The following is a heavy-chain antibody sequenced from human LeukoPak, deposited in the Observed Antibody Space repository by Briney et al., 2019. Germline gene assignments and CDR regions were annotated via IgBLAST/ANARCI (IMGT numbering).Heavy chain of an antibody. V-gene: IGHV3-23*01. D-gene: IGHD5-18*01. Sequence: PGGSLRLSCAASGFTFSSYAMSWVRQAPGKGLEWVSAISGSGGTKYSDSVKGRFTISRDNSKNTLFVQVKSLRAEDTALDYCAKDLGYSYGRSFDDWGQGTLVTVSA. CDR1: GFTFSSYA. CDR2: ISGSGGT. J-gene: IGHJ4*02. CDR3: AKDLGYSYGRSFDD.